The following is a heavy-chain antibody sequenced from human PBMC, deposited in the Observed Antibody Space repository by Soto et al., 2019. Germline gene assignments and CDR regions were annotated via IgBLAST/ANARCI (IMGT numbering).Heavy chain of an antibody. J-gene: IGHJ4*02. Sequence: QVHLVQSGAEVKKPGASVTVSCQASGSITNHHMHWVRQAPGQGLEWMGIFNPSGASTTYEPKSQGRVIITRDTSTSTVYLELSSQTSEDTAVYFCAKVTHRGPIAVAGPLDSWGQGTLVIVSS. CDR2: FNPSGAST. CDR1: GSITNHH. V-gene: IGHV1-46*01. CDR3: AKVTHRGPIAVAGPLDS. D-gene: IGHD6-19*01.